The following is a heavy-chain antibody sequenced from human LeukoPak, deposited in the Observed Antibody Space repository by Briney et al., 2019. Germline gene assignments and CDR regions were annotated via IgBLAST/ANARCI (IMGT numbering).Heavy chain of an antibody. CDR3: SRSLDY. Sequence: PGGSLRLSCAASGFPFSDYWMDWVRQAPGKGMEWVANIKEDGSKKSYADSVKGRFTISRDNAKSSLYLQMNSPRADDTAVYYCSRSLDYWGQGALVTVSS. CDR1: GFPFSDYW. V-gene: IGHV3-7*01. J-gene: IGHJ4*02. CDR2: IKEDGSKK.